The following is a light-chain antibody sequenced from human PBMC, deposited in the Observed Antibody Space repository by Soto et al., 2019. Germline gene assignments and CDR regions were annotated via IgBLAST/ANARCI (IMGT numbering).Light chain of an antibody. CDR3: QQYYSYPRT. V-gene: IGKV1-5*01. J-gene: IGKJ1*01. CDR2: DAS. CDR1: QSISSW. Sequence: DIQMTQSPSTLSASAGERVTITCRASQSISSWLAWYQQKPGKAPNLLIYDASSLQSGVPSRFSGSGSGTDFTLTISCLQSEDFATYYCQQYYSYPRTFGQGTKVDIK.